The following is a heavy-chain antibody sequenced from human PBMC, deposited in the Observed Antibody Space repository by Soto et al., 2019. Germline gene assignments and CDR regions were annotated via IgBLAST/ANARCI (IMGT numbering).Heavy chain of an antibody. CDR3: ARTTAVPNTLRSRYFFDY. CDR2: VYYSGTT. V-gene: IGHV4-59*01. Sequence: LSLTCNVSGGSIYTYYWNWIRQSPGKGLEWIGYVYYSGTTNYNPSLKSRVTISVDLSKNQFSLRLSSVTTADTALYYCARTTAVPNTLRSRYFFDYWGQGTLVTVSS. J-gene: IGHJ4*02. D-gene: IGHD4-17*01. CDR1: GGSIYTYY.